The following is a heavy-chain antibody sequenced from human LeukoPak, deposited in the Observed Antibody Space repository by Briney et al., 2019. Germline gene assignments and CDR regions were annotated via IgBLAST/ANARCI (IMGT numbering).Heavy chain of an antibody. J-gene: IGHJ4*02. CDR2: INQDGSEK. Sequence: GGSLRLSCAASGFTFSRYWMSWVRQAPGKGLEWVANINQDGSEKYYVDSVKGRFTISRDNAKNSLYLQMNSLRAEDTAVYYCARSQWEVPFDYWGQGTLVTVSS. CDR3: ARSQWEVPFDY. CDR1: GFTFSRYW. D-gene: IGHD1-26*01. V-gene: IGHV3-7*01.